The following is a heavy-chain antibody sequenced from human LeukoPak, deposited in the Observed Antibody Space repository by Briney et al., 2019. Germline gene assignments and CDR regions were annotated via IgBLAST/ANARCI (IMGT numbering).Heavy chain of an antibody. D-gene: IGHD6-13*01. Sequence: GGSLRLSCAASGFTVSSNYMSWVRQAPGKGLEWVSVIYSGGSTYYADSVKGRFTISRDNSKNTLYLQMNSLRAEDTAVYYCARDIGSSWSGLNDYWGQGTLVTVSS. J-gene: IGHJ4*02. CDR1: GFTVSSNY. CDR2: IYSGGST. CDR3: ARDIGSSWSGLNDY. V-gene: IGHV3-66*01.